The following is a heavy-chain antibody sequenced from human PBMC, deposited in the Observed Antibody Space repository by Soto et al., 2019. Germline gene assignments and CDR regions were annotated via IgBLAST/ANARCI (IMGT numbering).Heavy chain of an antibody. CDR3: ATGTYGDNAFDI. V-gene: IGHV1-2*02. CDR1: GYSFTDYY. D-gene: IGHD4-17*01. Sequence: ASVKVSCKASGYSFTDYYMHWIRQAPGQGLEWMGWIAPHRDGTEFAQKFQGRITLTGDTSTSTAYMELKGLTSADTAVYFCATGTYGDNAFDIWGQGTVVTVSS. CDR2: IAPHRDGT. J-gene: IGHJ3*02.